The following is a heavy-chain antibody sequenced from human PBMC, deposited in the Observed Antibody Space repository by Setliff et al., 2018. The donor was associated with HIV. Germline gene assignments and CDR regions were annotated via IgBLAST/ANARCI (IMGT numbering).Heavy chain of an antibody. J-gene: IGHJ6*03. CDR2: INAGNGNT. Sequence: GASVKVSCKASGYTFTSYAMHWVRQAPGQRLEWMGWINAGNGNTKYSQKFQGRVTITRDTSASTAYMELSSLRSEDTAVYYCARDRFGDPYYYYYMDVWGKGTTVT. D-gene: IGHD3-16*01. CDR3: ARDRFGDPYYYYYMDV. V-gene: IGHV1-3*01. CDR1: GYTFTSYA.